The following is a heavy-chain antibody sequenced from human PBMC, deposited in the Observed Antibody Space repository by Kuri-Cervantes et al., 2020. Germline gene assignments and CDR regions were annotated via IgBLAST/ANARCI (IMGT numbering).Heavy chain of an antibody. J-gene: IGHJ4*02. V-gene: IGHV4-34*01. D-gene: IGHD3-16*02. Sequence: SETLSLTCAVCGGSFSGYYWTWVRQPPGKGLEWIGEMNHSGSTNYNPSLKSRVTISVDTSKNQFSLKLSSVTAADTAVYYCARSPPPTSYDYIWGSYRPWFDYWGQGTLVTVSS. CDR3: ARSPPPTSYDYIWGSYRPWFDY. CDR1: GGSFSGYY. CDR2: MNHSGST.